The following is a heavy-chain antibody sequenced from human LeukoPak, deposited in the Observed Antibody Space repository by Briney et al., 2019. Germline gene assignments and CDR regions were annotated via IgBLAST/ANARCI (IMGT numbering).Heavy chain of an antibody. CDR2: MYYSGST. CDR1: GDSINSHH. CDR3: ARDTYDYYFDP. D-gene: IGHD5-12*01. Sequence: PSETLSLTCTVSGDSINSHHWNWIRQPPGKGLEWIGYMYYSGSTMYNPSLKSRVAISLDTSKNQFSLKLSSATAADTAVYYCARDTYDYYFDPWGQGTLVTVSS. V-gene: IGHV4-59*11. J-gene: IGHJ5*02.